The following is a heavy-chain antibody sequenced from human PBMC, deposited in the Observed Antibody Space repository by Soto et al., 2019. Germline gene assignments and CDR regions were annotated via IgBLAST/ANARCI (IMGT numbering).Heavy chain of an antibody. D-gene: IGHD1-20*01. J-gene: IGHJ3*02. V-gene: IGHV5-51*01. Sequence: GESLKISCKASGNSFTNSWIGWVRQMPGRGLEWMGIMYPGDSDIRYSPSFEGQVTISADKSISTAYLQWRSLKASDTAMYYCATIGISDAFDIWGQGTVVTVSS. CDR2: MYPGDSDI. CDR3: ATIGISDAFDI. CDR1: GNSFTNSW.